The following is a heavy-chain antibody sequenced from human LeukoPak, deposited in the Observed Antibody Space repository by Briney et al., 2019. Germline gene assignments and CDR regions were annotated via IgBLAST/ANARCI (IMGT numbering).Heavy chain of an antibody. Sequence: SETLSLTCTVSSGSISSYYWSWIRQPPGKGLEWIGYIYYSGSTNYNPSLESRVTISVDTSKNQFSLKLSSVTAADTAVYYCATKGGDYWGQGTLVTVTS. V-gene: IGHV4-59*01. CDR1: SGSISSYY. J-gene: IGHJ4*02. CDR2: IYYSGST. CDR3: ATKGGDY.